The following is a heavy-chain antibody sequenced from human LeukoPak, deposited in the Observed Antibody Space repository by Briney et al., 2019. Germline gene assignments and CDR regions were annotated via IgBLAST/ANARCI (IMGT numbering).Heavy chain of an antibody. V-gene: IGHV4-34*01. D-gene: IGHD5-24*01. CDR2: INHSGST. CDR1: GGSFSGYY. J-gene: IGHJ4*02. CDR3: ARGGGYNSFDFDY. Sequence: SETLSLTCAVYGGSFSGYYWSWIRQPPGKGLEWIGEINHSGSTNYNPSLKSRVTISVDTSKNQFSLKLSSVTAADTAVYYCARGGGYNSFDFDYWGQGTLVTVSS.